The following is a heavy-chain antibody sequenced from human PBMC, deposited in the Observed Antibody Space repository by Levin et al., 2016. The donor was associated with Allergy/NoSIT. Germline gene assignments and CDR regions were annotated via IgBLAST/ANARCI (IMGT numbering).Heavy chain of an antibody. V-gene: IGHV1-69*13. J-gene: IGHJ3*02. D-gene: IGHD2-21*02. CDR1: GGTFSSYA. Sequence: SVKVSCKASGGTFSSYAISWVRQAPGQGLEWMGGIIPIFGTANYAQKFQGRVTITADESTSTAYMELSSLRSEDTAVYYCLRDLDIVVVTAHHDAFDIWGQGTMVTVSS. CDR3: LRDLDIVVVTAHHDAFDI. CDR2: IIPIFGTA.